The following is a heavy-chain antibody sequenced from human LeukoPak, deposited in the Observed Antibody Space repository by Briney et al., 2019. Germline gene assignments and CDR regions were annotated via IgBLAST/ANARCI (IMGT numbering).Heavy chain of an antibody. CDR2: ISSSSSYI. Sequence: GGSLRLSCAASGFTFSSYSMNWVRQAPGKGLEWVSSISSSSSYIYYADSVKGRFTISRDNAKNTLYLQMNSLRAEDTAVYYCASISSPIDYWGQGTLVTVSS. V-gene: IGHV3-21*01. D-gene: IGHD3-3*02. J-gene: IGHJ4*02. CDR3: ASISSPIDY. CDR1: GFTFSSYS.